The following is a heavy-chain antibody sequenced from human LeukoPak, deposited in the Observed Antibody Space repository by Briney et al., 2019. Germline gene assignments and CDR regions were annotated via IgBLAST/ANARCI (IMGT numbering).Heavy chain of an antibody. CDR3: ARHENDGDYPLDY. Sequence: PSETLSLTCTVSGGSISGYYWSWFRQPPGMGLEWIGYIYYTGSPNYNPSLKSRVTISVDTSNNQFSLRLSSVTAADTAVYYCARHENDGDYPLDYWDQGPLVTVS. D-gene: IGHD4-17*01. V-gene: IGHV4-59*08. CDR2: IYYTGSP. CDR1: GGSISGYY. J-gene: IGHJ4*02.